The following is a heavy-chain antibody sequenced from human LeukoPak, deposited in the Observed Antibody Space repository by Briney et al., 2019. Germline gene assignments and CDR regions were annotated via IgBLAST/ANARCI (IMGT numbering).Heavy chain of an antibody. V-gene: IGHV3-7*01. D-gene: IGHD3-22*01. CDR2: INQDGSEM. CDR1: GFTSSNYW. Sequence: GGSLRLSSADSGFTSSNYWLSWVRQAPGKGLEWLANINQDGSEMYYVDSVKGRFTISRDNGKNSLYLQINSLRADDTAVYYCARDQGSMIVIRTFYWYFTRWG. J-gene: IGHJ2*01. CDR3: ARDQGSMIVIRTFYWYFTR.